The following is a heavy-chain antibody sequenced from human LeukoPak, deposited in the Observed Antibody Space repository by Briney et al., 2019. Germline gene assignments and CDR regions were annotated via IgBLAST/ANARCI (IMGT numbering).Heavy chain of an antibody. CDR1: GFTFSSYE. J-gene: IGHJ4*02. Sequence: PGGSLRLSCAASGFTFSSYEMNWVRQAPGKGLEWVSYISSSGSTIYYADSVKGRFTISRDNAKNSLYLQMNSLRAEDTAVYYCARGSSGWYYYFDYWGQGTLVTVSS. D-gene: IGHD6-19*01. CDR3: ARGSSGWYYYFDY. CDR2: ISSSGSTI. V-gene: IGHV3-48*03.